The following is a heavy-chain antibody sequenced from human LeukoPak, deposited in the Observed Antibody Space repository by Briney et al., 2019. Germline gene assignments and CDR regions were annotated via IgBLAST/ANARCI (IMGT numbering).Heavy chain of an antibody. Sequence: GESLKISCKGSGYSFTSYWIGWVRLMPGKGLEWMGIIYPGDSDTRYSPSFQGQVTISADKSISTAYLQWSSLKASDTAMYYCARHANYYDSSGYYTTPFDYWGQGTLVTVSS. J-gene: IGHJ4*02. D-gene: IGHD3-22*01. CDR2: IYPGDSDT. CDR1: GYSFTSYW. V-gene: IGHV5-51*01. CDR3: ARHANYYDSSGYYTTPFDY.